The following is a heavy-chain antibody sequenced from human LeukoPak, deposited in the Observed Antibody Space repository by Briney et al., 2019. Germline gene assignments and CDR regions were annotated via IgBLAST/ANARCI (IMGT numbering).Heavy chain of an antibody. CDR2: INPNSGGT. V-gene: IGHV1-2*04. CDR3: AREKDCSGANCYDAFDY. D-gene: IGHD2-2*01. Sequence: ASVKVSCKASGYTFTGYYMHWVRQAPGQGLEWMGWINPNSGGTNYAQKFQGWVTMTRDTSISTAYMELSRLRSDDTAVYYCAREKDCSGANCYDAFDYWGQGVLVAASS. J-gene: IGHJ4*02. CDR1: GYTFTGYY.